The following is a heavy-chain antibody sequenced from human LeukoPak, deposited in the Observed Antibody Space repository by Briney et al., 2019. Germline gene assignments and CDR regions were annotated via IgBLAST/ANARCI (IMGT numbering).Heavy chain of an antibody. CDR1: GGSISTYY. Sequence: SETLSLTCTVSGGSISTYYWSWIRQPPGKGPELIGYIYSTGSTNYNPSLKSRVTIAVNTSKKQFSLNLSSVTAADTAVYYCARRDSSGWNYFDSWGQGTLVTVSS. CDR2: IYSTGST. V-gene: IGHV4-59*01. CDR3: ARRDSSGWNYFDS. J-gene: IGHJ4*02. D-gene: IGHD6-19*01.